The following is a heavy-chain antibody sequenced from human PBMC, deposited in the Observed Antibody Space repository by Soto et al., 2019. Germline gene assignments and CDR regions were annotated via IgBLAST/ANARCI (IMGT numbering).Heavy chain of an antibody. V-gene: IGHV4-39*07. CDR1: GGSISSSSYY. CDR2: FYYSGST. J-gene: IGHJ4*02. CDR3: ARGPGSSGWYLNRSPFDY. Sequence: SETLSLTCTVSGGSISSSSYYWGWIRQPPGKGLEWIGTFYYSGSTNYNPSLKSRVTISVDTSKNQFSLKLSSVTAADTAVYYCARGPGSSGWYLNRSPFDYWGQGTLVTVSS. D-gene: IGHD6-19*01.